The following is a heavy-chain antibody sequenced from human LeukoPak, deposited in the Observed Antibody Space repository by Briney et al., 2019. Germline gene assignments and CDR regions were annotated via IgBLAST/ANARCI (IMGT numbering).Heavy chain of an antibody. J-gene: IGHJ4*02. D-gene: IGHD1-26*01. CDR1: GFTFSSYD. Sequence: QSGGSLRLSCAASGFTFSSYDVSWVRQAPGKGLEWVSAISGSGDRTHYADSVKGRFTISRDNSKNTLYLQINSLGAEDTAVYYCAKPSSGNYPPTGYWGQGTLITVSS. CDR3: AKPSSGNYPPTGY. V-gene: IGHV3-23*01. CDR2: ISGSGDRT.